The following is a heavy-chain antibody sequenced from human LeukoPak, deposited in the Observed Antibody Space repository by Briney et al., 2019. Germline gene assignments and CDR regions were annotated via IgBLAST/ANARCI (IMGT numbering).Heavy chain of an antibody. Sequence: PGGSLRLSCAASGFTFSNAWMSWVRQAPGKGLEWVSYISRTSGTIYYADSVRGRFTMSRDNARNSLSLQMDSLRAEDTAVYYCARSGNNYGNFWFDYWGQGTLVTVSS. J-gene: IGHJ4*02. V-gene: IGHV3-48*04. CDR1: GFTFSNAW. CDR2: ISRTSGTI. CDR3: ARSGNNYGNFWFDY. D-gene: IGHD5-18*01.